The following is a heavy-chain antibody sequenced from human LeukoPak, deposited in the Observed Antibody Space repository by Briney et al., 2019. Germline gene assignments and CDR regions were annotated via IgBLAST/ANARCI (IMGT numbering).Heavy chain of an antibody. CDR1: GGSISSYY. J-gene: IGHJ6*03. D-gene: IGHD3-10*01. CDR2: INHSGST. V-gene: IGHV4-34*01. CDR3: AREWFPPLGYYYMDV. Sequence: SETLSLTCTVSGGSISSYYWSWIRQPPGKGLEWIGEINHSGSTNYNPSLKSRVTISVDTSKNQFSLKLSSVTAADTAVYYCAREWFPPLGYYYMDVWGKGTTVTVSS.